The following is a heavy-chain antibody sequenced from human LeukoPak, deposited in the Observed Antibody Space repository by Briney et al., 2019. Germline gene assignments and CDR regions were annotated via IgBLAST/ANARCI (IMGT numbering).Heavy chain of an antibody. J-gene: IGHJ1*01. CDR3: AREDGYSAVEGYFQH. CDR2: ISSSGSTI. Sequence: GGSLRLSCAASGFTFSSYWMNWVRQAPGKGLEWVSYISSSGSTIYYADSVKGRFTISRDNAKNSLYLQMNSLRAEDTAVYYCAREDGYSAVEGYFQHWGQGTLVTVSS. D-gene: IGHD5-24*01. CDR1: GFTFSSYW. V-gene: IGHV3-48*04.